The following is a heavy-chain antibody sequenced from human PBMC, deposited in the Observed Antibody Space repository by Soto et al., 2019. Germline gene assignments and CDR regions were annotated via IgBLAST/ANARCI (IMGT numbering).Heavy chain of an antibody. V-gene: IGHV3-11*01. D-gene: IGHD3-10*01. CDR2: ISSSGSTI. J-gene: IGHJ6*02. CDR1: GFTFSDYY. Sequence: GGSLRLSCAASGFTFSDYYMSWIRQAPGKGLEWVSYISSSGSTIYYADSVKGRFTISRDNAKNSLYLQMNSLRAEDTAVYYCTRQYYYFSWSYLPYYGMYVCGQGTTVPVSS. CDR3: TRQYYYFSWSYLPYYGMYV.